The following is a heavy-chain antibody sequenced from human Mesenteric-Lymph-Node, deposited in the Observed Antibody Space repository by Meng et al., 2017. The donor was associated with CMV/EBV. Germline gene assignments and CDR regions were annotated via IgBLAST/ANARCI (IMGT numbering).Heavy chain of an antibody. CDR2: INPNSGGT. CDR1: TFSDYY. CDR3: ARDRLRGIAAAGAPPSLGY. D-gene: IGHD6-13*01. Sequence: TFSDYYIHWVRQAPGQGLEWMGWINPNSGGTNYAQKFQGRVTMTRDTSISTAYMELSRLRSDDTAVYYCARDRLRGIAAAGAPPSLGYWGQGTLVTVSS. J-gene: IGHJ4*02. V-gene: IGHV1-2*02.